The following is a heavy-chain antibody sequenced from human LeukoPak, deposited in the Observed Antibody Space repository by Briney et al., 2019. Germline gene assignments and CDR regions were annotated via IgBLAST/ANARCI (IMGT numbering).Heavy chain of an antibody. Sequence: GGSLRLSCAASGFSFRGYSMNWVRQAPGKGLEWVSSTSTISNYLYYIDSVRGRFTSSRDNRKNSLYLQMNGLRAEDTAVYYCARGSTTAQRMDVFDIWGRGTMVIVSS. CDR1: GFSFRGYS. D-gene: IGHD4-17*01. J-gene: IGHJ3*02. CDR2: TSTISNYL. CDR3: ARGSTTAQRMDVFDI. V-gene: IGHV3-21*04.